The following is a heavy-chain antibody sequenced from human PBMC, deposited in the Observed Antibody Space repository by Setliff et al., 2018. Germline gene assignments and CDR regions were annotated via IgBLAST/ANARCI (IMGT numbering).Heavy chain of an antibody. D-gene: IGHD1-1*01. CDR1: GGSISTYY. J-gene: IGHJ4*02. V-gene: IGHV4-59*12. CDR3: AKGGGRYHSDS. CDR2: VYYSGTT. Sequence: SETLSLTCTVSGGSISTYYWSWIRQPPGKGLEFIGYVYYSGTTNYDPSLKSRVTMSVDTSKNQFSLKLTSATAADTAVYYCAKGGGRYHSDSWGQGILVTVSS.